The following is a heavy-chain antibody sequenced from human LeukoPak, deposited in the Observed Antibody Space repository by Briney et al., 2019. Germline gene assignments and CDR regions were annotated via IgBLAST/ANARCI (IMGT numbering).Heavy chain of an antibody. Sequence: PSETLSLTCSVSGGSISRYYWSWIRQPPGKGLEWIGYIYYSGSTNYNPSLKSRVTISVDTSKNQFSLKLSSVTAADTAVCYCARVRSSGWGKNFDYWGQGTLVTVSS. CDR1: GGSISRYY. CDR3: ARVRSSGWGKNFDY. V-gene: IGHV4-59*01. J-gene: IGHJ4*02. D-gene: IGHD6-19*01. CDR2: IYYSGST.